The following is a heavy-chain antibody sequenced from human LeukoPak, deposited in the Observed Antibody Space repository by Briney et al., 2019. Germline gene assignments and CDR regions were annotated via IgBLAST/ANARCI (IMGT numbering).Heavy chain of an antibody. CDR2: INHSGST. Sequence: AESLSLTCAVYGGSFSGYYWNWIRQPPGKGLEWIGEINHSGSTNYNPSLKSRVTISVDTSKNQFSLKLSSVTAADTAVYYCARRRYCSGGSCLTYWYFDLWGRGTLVTVSS. CDR3: ARRRYCSGGSCLTYWYFDL. J-gene: IGHJ2*01. V-gene: IGHV4-34*01. D-gene: IGHD2-15*01. CDR1: GGSFSGYY.